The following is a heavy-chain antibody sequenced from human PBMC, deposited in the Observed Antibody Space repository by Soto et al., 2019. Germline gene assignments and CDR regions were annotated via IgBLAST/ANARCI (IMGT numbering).Heavy chain of an antibody. CDR2: VSYDGSSN. CDR3: ARDEIGWLQMNYFDY. J-gene: IGHJ4*02. Sequence: GGSLRLSCAVSGFAFSSYAMHWVRQAPGKGLEWVAAVSYDGSSNYSADSVKGRLTISRDNSKNTLYLQMNSLRAEDTAVYYCARDEIGWLQMNYFDYWGQGALVTVSS. CDR1: GFAFSSYA. D-gene: IGHD5-12*01. V-gene: IGHV3-30-3*01.